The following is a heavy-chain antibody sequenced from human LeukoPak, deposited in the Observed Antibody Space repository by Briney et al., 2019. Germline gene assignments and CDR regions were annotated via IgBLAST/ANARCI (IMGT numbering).Heavy chain of an antibody. J-gene: IGHJ4*02. D-gene: IGHD3-16*01. Sequence: ASVKVSCKAPEYIFTNFDIHWVRQATGQGLEWMGWMNTDSGKTGYAQKFQGRGTMTRNTSTNTAYMEVSSLRSGETAVYYCASDGRGRAFDYWGQGSRVTVSS. CDR1: EYIFTNFD. CDR3: ASDGRGRAFDY. CDR2: MNTDSGKT. V-gene: IGHV1-8*01.